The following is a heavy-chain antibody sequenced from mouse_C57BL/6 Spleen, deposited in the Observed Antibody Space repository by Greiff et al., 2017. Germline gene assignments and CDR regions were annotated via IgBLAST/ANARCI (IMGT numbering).Heavy chain of an antibody. CDR2: INPNNGGT. V-gene: IGHV1-18*01. Sequence: EVQLQQSGPELVKPGASVKIPCKASGYTFPDYNMDWVKQSHGKSLEWIGDINPNNGGTIYNQKFKGKATLTVDKSSSSAYMERRSLTSEDTAVYYCARGHYDYDEGFAYWGQGTLVTVSA. J-gene: IGHJ3*01. D-gene: IGHD2-4*01. CDR3: ARGHYDYDEGFAY. CDR1: GYTFPDYN.